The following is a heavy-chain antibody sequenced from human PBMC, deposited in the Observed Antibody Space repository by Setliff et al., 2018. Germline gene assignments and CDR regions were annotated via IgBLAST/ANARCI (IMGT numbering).Heavy chain of an antibody. D-gene: IGHD1-26*01. CDR1: GGPISSSNYY. CDR2: INYRGNT. V-gene: IGHV4-39*02. CDR3: ARGLHSGTYWGTHPLGLDY. Sequence: SETLSLTCTVSGGPISSSNYYWGWIRQPPGKGLEWIGSINYRGNTHDNPSLRSRVTMSVDTSKSHFSLKLTSVTVADTAVYYCARGLHSGTYWGTHPLGLDYWGQGSLVTVSS. J-gene: IGHJ4*02.